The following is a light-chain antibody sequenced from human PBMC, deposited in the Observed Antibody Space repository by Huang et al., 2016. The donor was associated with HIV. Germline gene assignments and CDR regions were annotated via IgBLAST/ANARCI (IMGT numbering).Light chain of an antibody. CDR2: KAS. V-gene: IGKV1-5*03. CDR3: QQYNGYWT. J-gene: IGKJ1*01. CDR1: QSISSW. Sequence: DIQMTQSPSTLSASIGDRVTITCRASQSISSWLAWYQQKPGKAPKLLIYKASSLESGVPSRFSGSGSGTEFTLTSSSLQPDDFATYYCQQYNGYWTFGQGTKVEIK.